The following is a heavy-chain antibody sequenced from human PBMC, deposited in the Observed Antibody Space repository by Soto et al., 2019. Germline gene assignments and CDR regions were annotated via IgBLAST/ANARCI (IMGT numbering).Heavy chain of an antibody. V-gene: IGHV3-23*01. CDR3: AKDRIVVVINSLGPFDD. J-gene: IGHJ4*02. CDR2: ISGSGGST. Sequence: PGGSLRLSCAASGFTFSSYAMSWVRQAPGKGLEWVSAISGSGGSTYYADSVKGRFTISRDNSKNTLYLQMNSLRAEDTAVYYCAKDRIVVVINSLGPFDDWGKGTLVTVAS. D-gene: IGHD3-22*01. CDR1: GFTFSSYA.